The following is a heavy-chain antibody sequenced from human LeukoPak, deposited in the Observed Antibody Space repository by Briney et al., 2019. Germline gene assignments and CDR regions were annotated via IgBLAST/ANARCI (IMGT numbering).Heavy chain of an antibody. CDR1: GGSISSGSYY. J-gene: IGHJ6*03. CDR3: ARDSGGFLEWLDQSGISAYYYYYMDV. D-gene: IGHD3-3*01. V-gene: IGHV4-61*02. CDR2: IYTSGST. Sequence: KASETLSLTCTVSGGSISSGSYYWSWIRQPAGKGLEWIGRIYTSGSTNYNPSLKSRVTISVDTSKNQFSLKLSSVTAADTAVYYCARDSGGFLEWLDQSGISAYYYYYMDVWGKGTTVTVSS.